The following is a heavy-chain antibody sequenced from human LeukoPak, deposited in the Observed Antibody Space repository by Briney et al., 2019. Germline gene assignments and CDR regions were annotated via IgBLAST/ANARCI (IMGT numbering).Heavy chain of an antibody. CDR3: ARRFFCGSSGGYCCDYIDI. CDR1: GDSISNRNSY. Sequence: SETLSLTCTVSGDSISNRNSYWVWIRQPPGKGLEWLGSVFFSGSAYYNESLPRRVTISVDTSNNQFSLKLKPVTAADTAVYFCARRFFCGSSGGYCCDYIDIWGKGTTVAVSS. V-gene: IGHV4-39*01. CDR2: VFFSGSA. D-gene: IGHD2-15*01. J-gene: IGHJ6*03.